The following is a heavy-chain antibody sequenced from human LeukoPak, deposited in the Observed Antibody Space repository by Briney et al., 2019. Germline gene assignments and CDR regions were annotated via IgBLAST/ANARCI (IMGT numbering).Heavy chain of an antibody. CDR2: INHSGST. V-gene: IGHV4-34*01. CDR1: GGSFSGYY. J-gene: IGHJ5*02. Sequence: PSETLSLTCAVYGGSFSGYYWSWIRQPPGKGLEWIGEINHSGSTNYNPSLKSRVTISVDTSKNQFSLKLSSVTAADTAVYYCARITMVRGVITKRKNWFDPWGQGTLVTVSS. D-gene: IGHD3-10*01. CDR3: ARITMVRGVITKRKNWFDP.